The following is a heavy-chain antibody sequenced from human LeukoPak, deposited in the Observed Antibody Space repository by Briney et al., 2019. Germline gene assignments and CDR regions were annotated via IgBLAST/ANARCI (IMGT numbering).Heavy chain of an antibody. J-gene: IGHJ4*02. D-gene: IGHD5-18*01. Sequence: NSSETLSLTCTVSGGSISSYYWSWIRQPPGKGLEWIGYIYTSGSTNYNPSLKNRVTISVDTSKNQFSLKLSSVTAADTAVYYCARGAMVTLFDYWGQGTLVTVSS. CDR3: ARGAMVTLFDY. CDR1: GGSISSYY. CDR2: IYTSGST. V-gene: IGHV4-4*09.